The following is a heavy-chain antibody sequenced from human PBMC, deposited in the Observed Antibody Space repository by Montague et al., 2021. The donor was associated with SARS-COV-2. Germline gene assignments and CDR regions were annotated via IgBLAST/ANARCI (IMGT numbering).Heavy chain of an antibody. CDR2: INHSGTT. CDR1: GGSFSGYY. Sequence: SETLSLTCAVYGGSFSGYYWTWIRQSPGKGLEWIAEINHSGTTNYNFNPSLRSRVTISVDTSKSQFSPKLSSVTAADMGVYYCARWDPQTLTLIGLRGKSASDYWGQGTLVTVSS. CDR3: ARWDPQTLTLIGLRGKSASDY. V-gene: IGHV4-34*01. J-gene: IGHJ4*02. D-gene: IGHD4-23*01.